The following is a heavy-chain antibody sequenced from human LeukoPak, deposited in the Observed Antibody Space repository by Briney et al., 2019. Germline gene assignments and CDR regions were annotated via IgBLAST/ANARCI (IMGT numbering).Heavy chain of an antibody. J-gene: IGHJ4*02. D-gene: IGHD1-14*01. V-gene: IGHV1-18*01. CDR2: VSTYNGNT. CDR1: GYTFTTYG. Sequence: ASVKVSCKASGYTFTTYGLSWVRQAPGQGLEWRGWVSTYNGNTNYAQKLRGRVIMTTDASTSTAFVELWSLTSDDTAVYYCTRDRHYKFDYWGQGTLVTVSS. CDR3: TRDRHYKFDY.